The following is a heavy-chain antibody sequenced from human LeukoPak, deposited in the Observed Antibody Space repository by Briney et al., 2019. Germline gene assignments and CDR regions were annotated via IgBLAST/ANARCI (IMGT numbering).Heavy chain of an antibody. Sequence: GGSLRLSCAGSEFNFKKYTMHWVRQAPGKGLEWVSSITTSSSYIYYADSVKGRFTISRDNANNSLYLQMNSLRDEDTAVYFCATLDYGGNSDDPWGQGTLVAVSS. CDR1: EFNFKKYT. CDR3: ATLDYGGNSDDP. CDR2: ITTSSSYI. J-gene: IGHJ5*02. V-gene: IGHV3-21*01. D-gene: IGHD4-23*01.